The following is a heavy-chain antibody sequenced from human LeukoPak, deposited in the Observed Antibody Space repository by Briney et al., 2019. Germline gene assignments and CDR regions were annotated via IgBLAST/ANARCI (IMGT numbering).Heavy chain of an antibody. J-gene: IGHJ5*02. CDR1: GYSISSGYY. Sequence: SETLSLTCAVSGYSISSGYYWGWIRQPPGKGLEWIATIYHSGSTYYNPSLKSRVTISVDTSKNQFSLKLSSVTAADTAVYYCASLREYSGYDFHRYWFDPWGQGTLVTVSS. CDR2: IYHSGST. V-gene: IGHV4-38-2*01. D-gene: IGHD5-12*01. CDR3: ASLREYSGYDFHRYWFDP.